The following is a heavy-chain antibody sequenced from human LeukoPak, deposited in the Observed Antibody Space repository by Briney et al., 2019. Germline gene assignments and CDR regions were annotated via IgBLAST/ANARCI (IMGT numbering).Heavy chain of an antibody. CDR1: GYSISSGYY. Sequence: NSSETLSLTCTVSGYSISSGYYWGWIRQPPGQGLEWIGSIYHSGSTYYNPSLKSRVTISVDTSKNQFSLKLSSVTAADTAVYYCARRGVRKVDDYWGQGTLVTVSS. CDR2: IYHSGST. J-gene: IGHJ4*02. CDR3: ARRGVRKVDDY. V-gene: IGHV4-38-2*02. D-gene: IGHD2-21*01.